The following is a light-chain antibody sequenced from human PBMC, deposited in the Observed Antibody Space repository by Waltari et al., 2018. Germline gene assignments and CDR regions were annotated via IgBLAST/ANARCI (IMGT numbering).Light chain of an antibody. CDR2: DAS. Sequence: EVVLTQSPATLSLSPGERATLSCRASQSVHNYLAWYQQKPGQAPRLLIYDASNRATCIPARFSGSGSGTDFTLTISSLESEDSAVYYCQQPGFFGGGTKVEIK. V-gene: IGKV3-11*01. J-gene: IGKJ4*01. CDR1: QSVHNY. CDR3: QQPGF.